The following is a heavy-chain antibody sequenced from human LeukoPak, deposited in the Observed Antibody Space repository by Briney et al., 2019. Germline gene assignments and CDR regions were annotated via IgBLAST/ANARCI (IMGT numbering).Heavy chain of an antibody. Sequence: SETLSLTCTVSGGSISSYYWSWIRQPPGKGLEWIGYIYYSGSANYNPSLKSRVTISVDTSKNQFSLKLSSVTAADTAVYYCARDSCNLDPWGQGTLVTVSS. J-gene: IGHJ5*02. V-gene: IGHV4-59*01. CDR1: GGSISSYY. CDR3: ARDSCNLDP. CDR2: IYYSGSA.